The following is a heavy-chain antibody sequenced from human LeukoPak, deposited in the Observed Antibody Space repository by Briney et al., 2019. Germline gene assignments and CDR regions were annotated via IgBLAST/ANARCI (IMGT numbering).Heavy chain of an antibody. CDR2: IYSGGST. Sequence: GGSLRLSCEGSAFIFSGHWMNWVRQTPGKGLEWVSVIYSGGSTYYADSVKGRFTISRDNSNNTLYLQINSLRAEDTAVYYCARGTSGTFKSFDYWGQGTLVTVSS. D-gene: IGHD1-26*01. CDR1: AFIFSGHW. J-gene: IGHJ4*02. V-gene: IGHV3-53*01. CDR3: ARGTSGTFKSFDY.